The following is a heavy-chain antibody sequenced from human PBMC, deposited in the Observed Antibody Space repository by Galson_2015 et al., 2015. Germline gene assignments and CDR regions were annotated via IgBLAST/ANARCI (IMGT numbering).Heavy chain of an antibody. D-gene: IGHD4-17*01. Sequence: SLRLSCAASGFAVGSNYMTWVRQAPGKGLEWVSLLFAGGSTYYAASVKGRFTISRANSKNTLHLQMNNLRIDDTAVYYCARSSTDDYGDSNFDNWGQGIQVTVSS. J-gene: IGHJ4*01. V-gene: IGHV3-66*02. CDR3: ARSSTDDYGDSNFDN. CDR1: GFAVGSNY. CDR2: LFAGGST.